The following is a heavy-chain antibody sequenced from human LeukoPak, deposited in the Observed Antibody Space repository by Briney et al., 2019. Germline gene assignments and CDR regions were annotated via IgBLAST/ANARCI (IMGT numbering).Heavy chain of an antibody. J-gene: IGHJ5*02. CDR1: GGSLNSPNYY. CDR2: IYYTGTT. V-gene: IGHV4-39*01. CDR3: ARHDYYGSLNWFDP. Sequence: ETVPLTCIVSGGSLNSPNYYWGWIRQPPGKGLEWIGTIYYTGTTYYNPSLKSRLTISVDTSKNQFSLKLTSVTAADTAVYYCARHDYYGSLNWFDPWGQGTLLTVSS. D-gene: IGHD3-10*01.